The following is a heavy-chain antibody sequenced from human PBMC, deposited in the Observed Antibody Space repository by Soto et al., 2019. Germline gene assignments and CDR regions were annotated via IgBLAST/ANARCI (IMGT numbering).Heavy chain of an antibody. CDR2: ITGSTGTT. Sequence: GGSLRLSCAASGFTFSNFAMSWVRHAPGKGLEWVSEITGSTGTTYYADSVRGRFIISRDNSQNTLHLQMNSLRPEDTAVYYCAKDTSSPHYYMDFWGKGTTVTVPS. CDR1: GFTFSNFA. D-gene: IGHD2-2*01. V-gene: IGHV3-23*01. CDR3: AKDTSSPHYYMDF. J-gene: IGHJ6*03.